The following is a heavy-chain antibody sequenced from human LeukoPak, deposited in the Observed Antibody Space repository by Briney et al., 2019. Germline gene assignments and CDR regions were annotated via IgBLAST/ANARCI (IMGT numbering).Heavy chain of an antibody. J-gene: IGHJ4*02. D-gene: IGHD2-15*01. CDR1: GFSFSTYA. CDR2: ISGTGDST. Sequence: GGSLRLSCAASGFSFSTYAMGWVRQAPGKGLEWVSSISGTGDSTYYADAVKGRFTISRDNSKNTLYLQMNSLRAEDTAVYCCVEDVVVIVAAKPGIWGQGTLVTVSS. V-gene: IGHV3-23*01. CDR3: VEDVVVIVAAKPGI.